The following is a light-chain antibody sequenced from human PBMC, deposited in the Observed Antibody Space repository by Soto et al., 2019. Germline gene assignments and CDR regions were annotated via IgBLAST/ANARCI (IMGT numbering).Light chain of an antibody. CDR1: KFGDKY. V-gene: IGLV3-1*01. CDR2: QHS. J-gene: IGLJ2*01. Sequence: SYELTQPPSVSVSPGQTASITCSGDKFGDKYTCWYQQKPGQSPVLVIYQHSQRPSGIPERFSGSNSGNTATLTISGTQATDEADYYCQAWDSNPDLVFGGGTNVTVL. CDR3: QAWDSNPDLV.